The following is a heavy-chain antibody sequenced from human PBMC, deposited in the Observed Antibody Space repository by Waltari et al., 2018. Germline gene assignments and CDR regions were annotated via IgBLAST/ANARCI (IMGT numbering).Heavy chain of an antibody. CDR1: GFPFKNYE. Sequence: EVQLVESGGTMVQPGGSLRLFCAAYGFPFKNYEMNWLRQAPGKGLEWVAYISSGATTIFYTDSVKGRFTISRDNAKNSVYLQMNSLRADDTAIYYCARGEGGANEYWGQGTVVTVAS. D-gene: IGHD1-26*01. CDR3: ARGEGGANEY. CDR2: ISSGATTI. V-gene: IGHV3-48*03. J-gene: IGHJ4*02.